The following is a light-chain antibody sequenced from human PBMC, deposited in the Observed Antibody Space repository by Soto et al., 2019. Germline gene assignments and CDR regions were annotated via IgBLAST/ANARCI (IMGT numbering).Light chain of an antibody. CDR3: QSYDSSLSGSEVV. CDR2: GNS. J-gene: IGLJ2*01. V-gene: IGLV1-40*01. Sequence: QSVLTQPPSVSGAPGQRVTISCTGSSSNIGAGYDVHWYQQLPGTAPKLLIYGNSNRPSGVPDRFSGSKSSTSASLAITGLQAADEADYYCQSYDSSLSGSEVVFGGGTKLTVL. CDR1: SSNIGAGYD.